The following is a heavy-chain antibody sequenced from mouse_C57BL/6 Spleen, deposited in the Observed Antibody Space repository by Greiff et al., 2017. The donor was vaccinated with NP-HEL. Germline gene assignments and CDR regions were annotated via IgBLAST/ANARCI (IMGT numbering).Heavy chain of an antibody. CDR3: AREYYYGSGNY. D-gene: IGHD1-1*01. CDR1: GYTFTDYY. Sequence: EVQLQQSGPELVKPGASVKISCKASGYTFTDYYMNWVKQSHGKSLEWIGDINPNNGGTSYNQKFKGKATLTVDKSSSTAYMELRSLTSEDSAVYYCAREYYYGSGNYWGQGTTLTVSS. CDR2: INPNNGGT. J-gene: IGHJ2*01. V-gene: IGHV1-26*01.